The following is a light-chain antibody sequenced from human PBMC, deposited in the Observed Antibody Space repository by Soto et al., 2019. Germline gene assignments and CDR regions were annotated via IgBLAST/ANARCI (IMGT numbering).Light chain of an antibody. CDR1: QTVYNN. CDR2: FAS. J-gene: IGKJ4*02. CDR3: QQYTAWPLT. Sequence: IVMTQSPATLSVSPGEKATLSCRASQTVYNNLAWYQQKPGQAPRLLVYFASPSATGIPARFRGSGSGTQSSLTVSTLQSEDFALYYCQQYTAWPLTFGGGTKVETK. V-gene: IGKV3-15*01.